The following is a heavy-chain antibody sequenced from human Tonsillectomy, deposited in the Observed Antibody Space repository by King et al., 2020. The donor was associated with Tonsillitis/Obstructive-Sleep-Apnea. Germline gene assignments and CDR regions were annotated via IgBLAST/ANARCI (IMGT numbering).Heavy chain of an antibody. CDR2: IDPSDSYV. V-gene: IGHV5-10-1*03. CDR1: GYSLTDHW. CDR3: ARHGLTPSRHQQLDIMDV. Sequence: VQLVESGAEVKKPGESLRISCKASGYSLTDHWLSWVRQMPGKGLEWMGRIDPSDSYVNYSPSFEGRVSISCDRSIRAAYLQWSSLQASDSGMYFCARHGLTPSRHQQLDIMDVWGQGTTVTVSS. D-gene: IGHD1-1*01. J-gene: IGHJ6*02.